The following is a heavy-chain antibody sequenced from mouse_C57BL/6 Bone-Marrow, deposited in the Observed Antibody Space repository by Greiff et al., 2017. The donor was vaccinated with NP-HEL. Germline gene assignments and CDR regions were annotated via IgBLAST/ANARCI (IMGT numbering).Heavy chain of an antibody. D-gene: IGHD1-1*01. Sequence: DVKLVESGGGLVKPGGSLKLSCAASGFTFSSYAMSWVRQTPEKRLEWVATISDGGSYTYYPDNVKGRFTISRDNAKNNLYLQMSHLKSEDTAMYYCARVGFYYYGSRRYFDVWGTGTTVTVSS. V-gene: IGHV5-4*03. J-gene: IGHJ1*03. CDR3: ARVGFYYYGSRRYFDV. CDR1: GFTFSSYA. CDR2: ISDGGSYT.